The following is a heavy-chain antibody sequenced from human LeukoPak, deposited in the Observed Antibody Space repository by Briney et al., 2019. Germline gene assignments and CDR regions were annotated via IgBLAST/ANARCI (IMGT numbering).Heavy chain of an antibody. V-gene: IGHV1-18*01. CDR1: GYTFTSYG. Sequence: GAPVKVSCKASGYTFTSYGISWVRQAPGQGLEWMGWISAYNGNTNYAQKLQGRVTMTTDTSTSTAYMELRSLRSDDTAVYYCARGVGYYYYYYMDVWGKGTTVTVSS. D-gene: IGHD1-26*01. CDR3: ARGVGYYYYYYMDV. J-gene: IGHJ6*03. CDR2: ISAYNGNT.